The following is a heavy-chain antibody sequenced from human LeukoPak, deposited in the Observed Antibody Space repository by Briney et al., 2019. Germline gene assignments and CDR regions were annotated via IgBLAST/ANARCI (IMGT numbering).Heavy chain of an antibody. CDR3: AKGLRGYNYFVY. CDR2: ISGSGGTT. V-gene: IGHV3-23*01. Sequence: GGSLRLSCAASGFTFSNYAMTWVREAPGKGLEWVSSISGSGGTTYYADSVKGRFTISRDNSKNTLYLQMNSLRPEDTAVYYCAKGLRGYNYFVYWGQGTLVTVSS. D-gene: IGHD3-16*02. CDR1: GFTFSNYA. J-gene: IGHJ4*02.